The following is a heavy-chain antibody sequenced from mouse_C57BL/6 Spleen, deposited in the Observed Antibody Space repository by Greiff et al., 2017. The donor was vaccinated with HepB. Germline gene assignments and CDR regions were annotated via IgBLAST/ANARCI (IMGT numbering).Heavy chain of an antibody. CDR3: ASGGGPHGYFDV. Sequence: DVKLVESGGGLVKPGGSLKLSCAASGFTFSDYGMHWVRQAPEKGLEWVAYISSGSSTIYYADTVKGRFTISRDNAKNTLFLQMTSLRSEDTAMYYWASGGGPHGYFDVWGTGTTVTVSS. CDR2: ISSGSSTI. D-gene: IGHD1-1*02. J-gene: IGHJ1*03. V-gene: IGHV5-17*01. CDR1: GFTFSDYG.